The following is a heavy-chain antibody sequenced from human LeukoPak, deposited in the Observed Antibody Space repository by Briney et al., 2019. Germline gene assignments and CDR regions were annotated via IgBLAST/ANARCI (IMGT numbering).Heavy chain of an antibody. CDR1: GGSISSSGYY. J-gene: IGHJ4*02. D-gene: IGHD3-3*01. CDR3: ARGSQVDDFWSGYRAPLDY. CDR2: VYYSGSA. Sequence: SETLSLTCTVSGGSISSSGYYWSWIRQPPGKGLEWIGTVYYSGSAYYNPSLKTQVTISVDTSKNQFSLKLSSVTAADTAVYFCARGSQVDDFWSGYRAPLDYWGQGTLVTVSS. V-gene: IGHV4-39*01.